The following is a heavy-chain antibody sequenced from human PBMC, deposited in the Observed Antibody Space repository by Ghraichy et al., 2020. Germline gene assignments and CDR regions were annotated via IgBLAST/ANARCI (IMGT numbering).Heavy chain of an antibody. CDR2: IIPILGIA. J-gene: IGHJ3*02. CDR1: GGTFSSYA. Sequence: SVKVSCKASGGTFSSYAISWVRQAPGQGLEWMGRIIPILGIANYAQKFQGRVTITADKSTSTAYMELSSLRSEDTAVYYCASTYCTNGVCYTSDAFDIWGQGTMVTVSS. V-gene: IGHV1-69*04. CDR3: ASTYCTNGVCYTSDAFDI. D-gene: IGHD2-8*01.